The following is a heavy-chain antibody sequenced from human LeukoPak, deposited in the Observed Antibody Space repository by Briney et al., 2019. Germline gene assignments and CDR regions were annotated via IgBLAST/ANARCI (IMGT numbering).Heavy chain of an antibody. D-gene: IGHD3-22*01. CDR3: ARGPGYYYDSSGYF. J-gene: IGHJ4*02. CDR1: GGSISSGDYY. V-gene: IGHV4-30-4*08. CDR2: IYYSGST. Sequence: SQTLSLTCTVSGGSISSGDYYWSWIRQPPGKGLEWIGYIYYSGSTYYNPSLKSRVTISVDTSKNQFSLKLSSVTAADTAVYYCARGPGYYYDSSGYFWGQGTLVTVSS.